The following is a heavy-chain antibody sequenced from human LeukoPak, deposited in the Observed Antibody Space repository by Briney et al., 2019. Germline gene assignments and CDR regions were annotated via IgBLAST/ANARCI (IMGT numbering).Heavy chain of an antibody. CDR1: GFTLSSYA. CDR3: VRIMYSSGWHWFDP. Sequence: PGGSLRLSCSASGFTLSSYAKHWVRQAPGKGLEYVSAISSNGGSTCYADSVKGRFTISRDNSKNALYLQMSSLRAEDTAVYYCVRIMYSSGWHWFDPWGQGTLVTVSS. V-gene: IGHV3-64D*08. CDR2: ISSNGGST. D-gene: IGHD6-19*01. J-gene: IGHJ5*02.